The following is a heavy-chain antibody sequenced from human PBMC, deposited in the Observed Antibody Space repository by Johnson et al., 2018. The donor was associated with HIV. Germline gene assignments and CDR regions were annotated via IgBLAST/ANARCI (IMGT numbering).Heavy chain of an antibody. Sequence: QVHLVESGGGLVQPGGSLRLSCAASGFTFTYYAMSWVRQAPGKGLEWEAFIWCDGSNKHYADSVKGRFTISRDNSKNTLYLQMNSLRAEDTAVYYCATSTASDALDIWGQGTMVTVSS. CDR2: IWCDGSNK. J-gene: IGHJ3*02. V-gene: IGHV3-33*08. CDR3: ATSTASDALDI. D-gene: IGHD1-1*01. CDR1: GFTFTYYA.